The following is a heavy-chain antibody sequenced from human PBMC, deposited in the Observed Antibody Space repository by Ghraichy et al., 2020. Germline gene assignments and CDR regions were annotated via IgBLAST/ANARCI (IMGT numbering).Heavy chain of an antibody. D-gene: IGHD3-3*01. CDR1: GASISGFY. J-gene: IGHJ6*02. V-gene: IGHV4-59*01. CDR3: ARVPTLFGVAPWGMDI. Sequence: SQTLSLTCTVSGASISGFYWSWIRQPSGRGLEWIGHIYYSGTTNYSPSLQSRLTLSVDRSQNLVSLRLSSMTSADTAVYYCARVPTLFGVAPWGMDIWGQGTTFTVS. CDR2: IYYSGTT.